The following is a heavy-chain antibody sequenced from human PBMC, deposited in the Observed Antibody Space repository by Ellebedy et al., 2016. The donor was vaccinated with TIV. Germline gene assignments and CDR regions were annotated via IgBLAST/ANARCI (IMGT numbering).Heavy chain of an antibody. CDR1: GFTTSTYW. V-gene: IGHV3-7*04. CDR2: IKVDGSEK. Sequence: GGSLRLSXAASGFTTSTYWMSWVRQAPGKGLEWVASIKVDGSEKYYVDSVKGRFTISRDNAKNSLFLQMNSLRAEDTAVYYCARADYGDYDNYWGQGTLVTVSA. D-gene: IGHD4-17*01. J-gene: IGHJ4*02. CDR3: ARADYGDYDNY.